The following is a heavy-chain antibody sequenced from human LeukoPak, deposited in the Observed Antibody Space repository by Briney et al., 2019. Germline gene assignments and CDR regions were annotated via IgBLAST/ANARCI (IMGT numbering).Heavy chain of an antibody. CDR2: ISSGSSAI. Sequence: GGSLRLYCEASGFTFTTYSMTWVRPAPGQGLEWVSIISSGSSAIFSADALKGRFTISRDDAKNLLYLDMNSLRAEDTAVYYCARGHTAVTRHFDFWGQGTLVTVSS. D-gene: IGHD4-17*01. J-gene: IGHJ4*02. CDR1: GFTFTTYS. V-gene: IGHV3-21*01. CDR3: ARGHTAVTRHFDF.